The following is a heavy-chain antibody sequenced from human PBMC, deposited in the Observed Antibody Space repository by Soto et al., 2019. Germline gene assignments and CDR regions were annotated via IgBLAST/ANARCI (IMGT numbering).Heavy chain of an antibody. V-gene: IGHV4-39*01. J-gene: IGHJ4*02. CDR1: GGSISSRGSMSGRSFY. CDR3: ASHRTFWPFDY. CDR2: ISSSDGS. D-gene: IGHD2-8*01. Sequence: QLQLQESGPGLVKPSETLSLTCTVSGGSISSRGSMSGRSFYWGWMRQPPGKGLEWIASISSSDGSFYNSSLKSRLTISVDTSKNQFSLSLRSVTAADTAVYYCASHRTFWPFDYWGQGTVVTVSS.